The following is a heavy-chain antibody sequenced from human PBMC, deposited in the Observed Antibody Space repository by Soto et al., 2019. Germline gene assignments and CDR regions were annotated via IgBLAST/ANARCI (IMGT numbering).Heavy chain of an antibody. D-gene: IGHD6-19*01. V-gene: IGHV1-18*01. CDR3: ARTVAGYFDY. CDR2: ISTYNGNT. Sequence: GXSVKFTCKASGYTFTSSGISWVRQAPGQGPEWMGWISTYNGNTNYAQNLQGRVTMTTDTSTSTAYMELRGLRSDDTAVYYFARTVAGYFDYWGQGDLVTVSS. CDR1: GYTFTSSG. J-gene: IGHJ4*02.